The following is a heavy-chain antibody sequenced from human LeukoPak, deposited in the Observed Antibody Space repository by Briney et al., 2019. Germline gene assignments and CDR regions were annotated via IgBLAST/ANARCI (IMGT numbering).Heavy chain of an antibody. Sequence: GASVKVSCKASGYTFTSYGISWVRQAPGQGPEWMGWISAYNGNTNYAQKLQGRVTMTTDTSTSTAYMELRSLRSEDTAVYYCASTVDDSSGYYYPYWGQGTLVTVSS. CDR1: GYTFTSYG. CDR3: ASTVDDSSGYYYPY. CDR2: ISAYNGNT. D-gene: IGHD3-22*01. J-gene: IGHJ4*02. V-gene: IGHV1-18*01.